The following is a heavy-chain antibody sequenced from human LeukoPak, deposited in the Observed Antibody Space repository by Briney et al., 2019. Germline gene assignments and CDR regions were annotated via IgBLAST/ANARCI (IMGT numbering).Heavy chain of an antibody. Sequence: ASVKVSCKASGYTFTGYYMHWVRQAPGQGLEWMGWINPNSGGPNYAQKFQGRVTMTRDTSISTAYMELSRLRSDDTAVYYCARDVGCTNGVCYGYWGQGTLVTVSS. CDR3: ARDVGCTNGVCYGY. V-gene: IGHV1-2*02. CDR1: GYTFTGYY. CDR2: INPNSGGP. D-gene: IGHD2-8*01. J-gene: IGHJ4*02.